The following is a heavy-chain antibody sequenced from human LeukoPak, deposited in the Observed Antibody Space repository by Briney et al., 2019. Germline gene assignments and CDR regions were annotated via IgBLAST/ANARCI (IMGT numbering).Heavy chain of an antibody. CDR1: GFTFSSCA. CDR3: AKDFYSGSYYYFDY. D-gene: IGHD1-26*01. V-gene: IGHV3-23*01. CDR2: ISGSGDNT. Sequence: PGGSLRLSCAASGFTFSSCAMNWVRQAPGTGLEWVSSISGSGDNTHYADSVKGRFTISRDNSKNMLYLQMNSLRGEDTALYYCAKDFYSGSYYYFDYWGQGTLVTVSS. J-gene: IGHJ4*02.